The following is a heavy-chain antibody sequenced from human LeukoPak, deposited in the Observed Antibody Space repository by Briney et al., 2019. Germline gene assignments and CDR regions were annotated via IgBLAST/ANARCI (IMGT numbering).Heavy chain of an antibody. D-gene: IGHD6-13*01. CDR2: ISSSSATI. CDR3: ARDYSNTWYRGVQALDI. J-gene: IGHJ3*02. Sequence: GGSLRLSCEGSGFSLSAYNMNWVRQAPGKGLESDSYISSSSATIFYADSVKGRFTISRDNAKNSLYLQMNSLRPEDTAVYYCARDYSNTWYRGVQALDIWGQGTMVTVSS. V-gene: IGHV3-48*01. CDR1: GFSLSAYN.